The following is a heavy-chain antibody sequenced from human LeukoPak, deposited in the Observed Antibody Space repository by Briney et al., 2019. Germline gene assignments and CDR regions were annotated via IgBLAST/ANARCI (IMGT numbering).Heavy chain of an antibody. J-gene: IGHJ5*02. D-gene: IGHD1-20*01. CDR3: ARGGYNWNPTWFDP. CDR1: GFTFSSYG. Sequence: GSLRLSCAASGFTFSSYGMHWVRQAPGKGLEWVAVIWYDGSNKYYADSVKGRFTISRDNSKNTLYLQMNSLRAEDTAVYYCARGGYNWNPTWFDPWGQGTLVTVSS. CDR2: IWYDGSNK. V-gene: IGHV3-33*01.